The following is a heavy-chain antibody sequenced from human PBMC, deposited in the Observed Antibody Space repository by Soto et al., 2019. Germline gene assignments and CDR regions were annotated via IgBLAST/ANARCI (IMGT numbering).Heavy chain of an antibody. Sequence: GGSLRLSCAASGFTFDDYAMHWVRQAPGKGLEWVSLISGDGGSTYYADSVKGRFTSSRDNSKNSLYLQMNSLRTEDPDLYYCARMYSSGWYAFDIWGQGTMVTVSS. CDR3: ARMYSSGWYAFDI. D-gene: IGHD6-19*01. J-gene: IGHJ3*02. CDR1: GFTFDDYA. CDR2: ISGDGGST. V-gene: IGHV3-43*02.